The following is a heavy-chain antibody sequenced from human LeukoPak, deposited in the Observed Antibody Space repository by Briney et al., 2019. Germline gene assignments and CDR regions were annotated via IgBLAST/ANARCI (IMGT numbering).Heavy chain of an antibody. CDR2: ISSSSSYI. CDR1: GFTFNNYN. J-gene: IGHJ6*03. CDR3: ARVVDEPYYYYMDV. Sequence: SPGGSLRLSCAASGFTFNNYNMNWVRQAPGKGLEWVSSISSSSSYIFYADSVKGRFTISRDNAKNSLYLQMNSLRAEDTAVYYCARVVDEPYYYYMDVWGKGTTVTVSS. D-gene: IGHD2-2*01. V-gene: IGHV3-21*01.